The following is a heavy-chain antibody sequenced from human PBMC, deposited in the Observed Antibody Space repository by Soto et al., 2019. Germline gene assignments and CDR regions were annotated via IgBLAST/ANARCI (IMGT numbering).Heavy chain of an antibody. CDR3: ARDSAPLERPPGEPGNWFDP. CDR2: INAGNGNT. CDR1: GYTFTSYA. V-gene: IGHV1-3*01. Sequence: GASVKVSCKASGYTFTSYAMHWVRQAPGQRLEWMGWINAGNGNTKYSQKLKGRVTITRDTSASTAYMELSSLRSEDTAVYYCARDSAPLERPPGEPGNWFDPWGQGTLVTVSS. D-gene: IGHD1-1*01. J-gene: IGHJ5*02.